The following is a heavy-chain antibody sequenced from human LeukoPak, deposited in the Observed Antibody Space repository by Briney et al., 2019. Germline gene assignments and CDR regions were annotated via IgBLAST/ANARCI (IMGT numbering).Heavy chain of an antibody. CDR3: ARAGIVGAATESPFDN. CDR2: ISSSGSSI. D-gene: IGHD1-26*01. Sequence: PGGSLRLSCAASGFTFSDYYMSWIRQAPGKGLEWLSYISSSGSSIYSADSVKGLFTISRDNAKNSLYLQMNSLRAGDTAVYYCARAGIVGAATESPFDNWGQGTLVTVSS. V-gene: IGHV3-11*01. CDR1: GFTFSDYY. J-gene: IGHJ4*02.